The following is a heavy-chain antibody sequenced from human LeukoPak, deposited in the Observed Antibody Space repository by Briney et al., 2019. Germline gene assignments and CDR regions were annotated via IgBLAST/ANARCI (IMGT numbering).Heavy chain of an antibody. V-gene: IGHV4-30-2*01. CDR2: IYHSGST. J-gene: IGHJ2*01. D-gene: IGHD3-22*01. CDR1: GGSISSGGYS. CDR3: ARQANYYDSSGYPLWYFDL. Sequence: SETLSLTCAVSGGSISSGGYSWSWIRQPPGKGLEWIGYIYHSGSTYYNPSLKSRVTISVDRSKNQFSLKLSSVTAADTAVYYCARQANYYDSSGYPLWYFDLWGRGTLVTVSS.